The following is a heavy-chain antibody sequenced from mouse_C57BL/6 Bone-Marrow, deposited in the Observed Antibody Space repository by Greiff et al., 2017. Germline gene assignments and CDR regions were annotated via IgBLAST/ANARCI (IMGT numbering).Heavy chain of an antibody. CDR2: ISDGGSST. D-gene: IGHD2-4*01. J-gene: IGHJ4*01. V-gene: IGHV5-4*01. CDR3: ARGDDYDDGPYYAMDY. CDR1: GFTFSSYA. Sequence: EVHLVESGGGLVKPGGSLKLSCAASGFTFSSYAMSWVRQTPEKRLEWVATISDGGSSTYYPDNVKGRFTISRDNAKNNLYLQMSNLKSEDTAMYYCARGDDYDDGPYYAMDYWGQGTSVTVSS.